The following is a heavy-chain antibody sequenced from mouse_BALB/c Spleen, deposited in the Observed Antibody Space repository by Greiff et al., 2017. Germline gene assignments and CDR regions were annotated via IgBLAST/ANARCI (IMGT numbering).Heavy chain of an antibody. CDR1: GFSLTSYG. CDR3: ARRGLLGAYYYAMDY. Sequence: QVQLQQSGPGLVAPSQSLSITCTVSGFSLTSYGVHWVRQPPGKGLEWLGVIWAGGSTNYNSALMSRLSISKDNSKSQVFLKMNSLQTDDTAMYYCARRGLLGAYYYAMDYWGQGTSVTVSS. J-gene: IGHJ4*01. D-gene: IGHD2-3*01. V-gene: IGHV2-9*02. CDR2: IWAGGST.